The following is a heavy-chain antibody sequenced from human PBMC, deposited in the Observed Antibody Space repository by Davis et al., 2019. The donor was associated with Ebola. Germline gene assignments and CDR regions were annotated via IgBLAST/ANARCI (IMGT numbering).Heavy chain of an antibody. CDR3: ARDANYDFWSGYYTWSYYFDY. CDR1: GYTFNSYS. J-gene: IGHJ4*02. Sequence: ASVKVSCKASGYTFNSYSVGWVRQAPGQGLEWVGWINPYTAKTNHAQKFQGRVTLTTDTSTSTAYMELRSLKSDDTAVYYCARDANYDFWSGYYTWSYYFDYWGQGTLVTVSS. V-gene: IGHV1-18*01. CDR2: INPYTAKT. D-gene: IGHD3-3*01.